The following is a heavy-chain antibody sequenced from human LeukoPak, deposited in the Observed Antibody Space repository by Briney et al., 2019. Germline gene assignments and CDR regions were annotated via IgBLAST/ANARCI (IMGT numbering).Heavy chain of an antibody. CDR3: ARDLRDSSGYYTGSGYYFDY. V-gene: IGHV1-18*01. D-gene: IGHD3-22*01. CDR2: ISAYNGNT. Sequence: ASVKASCKASGYTFTSYGISWVRQAPGQGLEWMGWISAYNGNTNYAQKLQGRVTMTTDTSTSTAYMELRSLRSDDTAVYYCARDLRDSSGYYTGSGYYFDYWGQGTLVTVSS. CDR1: GYTFTSYG. J-gene: IGHJ4*02.